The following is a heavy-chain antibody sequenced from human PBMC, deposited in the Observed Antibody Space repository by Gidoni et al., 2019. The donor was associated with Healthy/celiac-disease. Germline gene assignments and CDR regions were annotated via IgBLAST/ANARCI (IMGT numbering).Heavy chain of an antibody. J-gene: IGHJ5*02. CDR1: GFTFSSYW. CDR2: INSDGSST. CDR3: AREKGSYYDFWSAINWFDP. D-gene: IGHD3-3*01. V-gene: IGHV3-74*01. Sequence: EVQLVESGGGLVQPGGSLRLSCAASGFTFSSYWMHWVRQAPGKGLVWVSRINSDGSSTSYADSVKGRFTISRDNAKNTLYLQMNSLRAEDTAVYYCAREKGSYYDFWSAINWFDPWGQGTLVTVSS.